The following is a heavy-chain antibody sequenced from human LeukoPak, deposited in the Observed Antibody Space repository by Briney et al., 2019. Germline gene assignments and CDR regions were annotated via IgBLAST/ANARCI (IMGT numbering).Heavy chain of an antibody. Sequence: SETLSLTCTVSGGSISLYYWSWIRQPPGKGLGWIGYFYDTRSPKYNPSLERRVTISVDMSRNQFALNLSSVTAADTAVYYCARGRGSLTYWGQGTLATVSS. D-gene: IGHD3-10*01. CDR3: ARGRGSLTY. J-gene: IGHJ1*01. CDR2: FYDTRSP. CDR1: GGSISLYY. V-gene: IGHV4-59*01.